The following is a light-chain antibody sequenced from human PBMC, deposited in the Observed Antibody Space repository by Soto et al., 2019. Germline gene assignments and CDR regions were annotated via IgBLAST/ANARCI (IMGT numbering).Light chain of an antibody. CDR3: QQYNNWPPLT. CDR1: QSVSSN. J-gene: IGKJ4*01. V-gene: IGKV3-15*01. CDR2: GAS. Sequence: EIVMTQSPATLSVSPGERATISCRASQSVSSNLAWYQQKPGQAPRLLIYGASTRATGIPARFSGSGSGTEYSLTTISRQSEDSAVYYCQQYNNWPPLTFGGGTKVEIK.